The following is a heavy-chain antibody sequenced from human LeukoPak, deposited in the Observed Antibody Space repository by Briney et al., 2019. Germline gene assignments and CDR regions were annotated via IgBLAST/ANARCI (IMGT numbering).Heavy chain of an antibody. CDR2: ISSSSSYI. CDR1: GFIFGSYS. V-gene: IGHV3-21*01. Sequence: GGSLRLSCAASGFIFGSYSMNWVRQAPGKGLEWVSSISSSSSYIYYADSVKGRFTISRDNAKNSLYLQMNSLRAEDTAVYYCARDKRYYGSGSYSDYWGQGTLVTVSS. J-gene: IGHJ4*02. D-gene: IGHD3-10*01. CDR3: ARDKRYYGSGSYSDY.